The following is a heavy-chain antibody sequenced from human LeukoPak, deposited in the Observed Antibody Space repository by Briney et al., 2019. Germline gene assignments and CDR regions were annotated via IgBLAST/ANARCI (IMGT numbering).Heavy chain of an antibody. Sequence: PGGSLRLSCAASGFTFGNYWMSWVRQSPGKGLEWVANIKIDGSEKYYVDSVKGRFTISRDNSKNTLYLQMNSLRAEDTAVYYCASLSSGGPYYGPEDYWGQGTLVTVSS. J-gene: IGHJ4*02. CDR1: GFTFGNYW. V-gene: IGHV3-7*01. D-gene: IGHD3-10*01. CDR3: ASLSSGGPYYGPEDY. CDR2: IKIDGSEK.